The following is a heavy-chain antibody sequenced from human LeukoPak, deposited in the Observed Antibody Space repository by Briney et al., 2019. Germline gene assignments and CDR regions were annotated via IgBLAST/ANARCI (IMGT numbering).Heavy chain of an antibody. CDR3: ASSYSYGYGCDY. J-gene: IGHJ4*02. CDR2: INPSGGST. Sequence: GESLKISCKGSGYSFTSYYMHWVRQARGQGLEWMGIINPSGGSTSYAQKFQGRVTMTRDMSTSTVYMELSSLRSEDTAVYYCASSYSYGYGCDYWGQGTLVTVSS. CDR1: GYSFTSYY. V-gene: IGHV1-46*01. D-gene: IGHD5-18*01.